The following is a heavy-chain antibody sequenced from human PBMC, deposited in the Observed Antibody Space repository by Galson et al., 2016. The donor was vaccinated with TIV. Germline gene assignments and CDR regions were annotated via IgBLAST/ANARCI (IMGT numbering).Heavy chain of an antibody. V-gene: IGHV3-66*02. Sequence: SLRLSCAASGFSVSDNYMTWVRRAPGKGLEWVSMIYTGGSTSYADSVKGRFTISRDNSKNTLYLQMNRLRVEDSAVYYCARERRYCGNECYLYYYYGMDVWGQGTTVTVS. CDR3: ARERRYCGNECYLYYYYGMDV. J-gene: IGHJ6*02. CDR2: IYTGGST. CDR1: GFSVSDNY. D-gene: IGHD2-21*01.